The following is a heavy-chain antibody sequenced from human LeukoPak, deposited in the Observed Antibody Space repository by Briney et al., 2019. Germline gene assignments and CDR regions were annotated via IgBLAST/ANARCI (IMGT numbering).Heavy chain of an antibody. CDR2: IYPGDSDT. J-gene: IGHJ4*02. CDR3: ARPAYYGSGNYYFDY. D-gene: IGHD3-10*01. CDR1: GYNFISYW. V-gene: IGHV5-51*01. Sequence: GESLKISCKGSGYNFISYWIGWVRQMPGKGLEWMGTIYPGDSDTTYSPSFEGQVTISADKSISTVYLQWSSLKASDTAVYYCARPAYYGSGNYYFDYWGQGTLVTVSS.